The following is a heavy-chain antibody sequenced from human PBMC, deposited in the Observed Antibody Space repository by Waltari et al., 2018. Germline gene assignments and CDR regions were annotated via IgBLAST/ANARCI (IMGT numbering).Heavy chain of an antibody. Sequence: QVQLQESGPGLVKPSETLSLTCTVSGGSISSYYWSWIRQPPGKGLEWIGYIYYSGSTNYTPSLTSRVTISVDTSKNQFSLKLSSVTAADTAVYYCASGYSSWGYFDYWGQGTLVTVSS. V-gene: IGHV4-59*01. CDR2: IYYSGST. CDR3: ASGYSSWGYFDY. D-gene: IGHD6-6*01. J-gene: IGHJ4*02. CDR1: GGSISSYY.